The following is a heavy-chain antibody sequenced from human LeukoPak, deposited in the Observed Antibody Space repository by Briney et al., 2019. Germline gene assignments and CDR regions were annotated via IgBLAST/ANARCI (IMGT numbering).Heavy chain of an antibody. J-gene: IGHJ6*03. CDR2: ISSSSSYI. V-gene: IGHV3-21*04. CDR1: GFTFSSYS. CDR3: ARELGYSYGSSYMDV. Sequence: KSGGSLRLSCAASGFTFSSYSMNWVRQAPGKGLEWVSSISSSSSYIYYADPVKGRFTISRDNSKNTLYLQMNSLRAEDTAVYYCARELGYSYGSSYMDVWGKGTTVSVSS. D-gene: IGHD5-18*01.